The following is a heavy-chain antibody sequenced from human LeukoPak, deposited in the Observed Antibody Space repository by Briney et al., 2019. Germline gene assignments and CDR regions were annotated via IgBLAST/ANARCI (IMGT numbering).Heavy chain of an antibody. Sequence: GGSLRLSCAASGFTVSNNYINWVRQAPGKGLEWVSVIYSGGSTYYADSVKGRFTISRDNSKNTLYLQMNTLRAEDTAVYYCAKDRLGAMMYFDFWGQGTLVTVSS. V-gene: IGHV3-66*01. J-gene: IGHJ4*02. D-gene: IGHD1-26*01. CDR3: AKDRLGAMMYFDF. CDR2: IYSGGST. CDR1: GFTVSNNY.